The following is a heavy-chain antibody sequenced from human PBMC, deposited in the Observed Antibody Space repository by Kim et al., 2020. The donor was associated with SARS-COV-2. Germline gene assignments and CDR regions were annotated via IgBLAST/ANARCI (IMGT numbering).Heavy chain of an antibody. CDR3: TSELDYYGSGSPFDI. D-gene: IGHD3-10*01. J-gene: IGHJ3*02. Sequence: ASVKGRFTISRDDSKCIAYLQMNSLKAEDTAVYYCTSELDYYGSGSPFDIWGQGTMVTVSS. V-gene: IGHV3-49*02.